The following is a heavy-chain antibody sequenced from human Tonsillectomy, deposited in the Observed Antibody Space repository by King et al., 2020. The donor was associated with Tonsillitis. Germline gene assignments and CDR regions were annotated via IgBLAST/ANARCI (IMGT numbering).Heavy chain of an antibody. D-gene: IGHD3-10*01. V-gene: IGHV4-34*01. CDR1: GGSFSDYY. CDR3: ASISEGHYHGTCAHNASNCFDP. Sequence: VRLQQWGAGLLKPSETLSLTCAVYGGSFSDYYWSWIRQPPGKGLEWIGETNHSGSTNYNPSLKSRVTISVDTSKNQFSLKVSSVTAADTAVYYCASISEGHYHGTCAHNASNCFDPWGQGTLVIVSS. J-gene: IGHJ5*02. CDR2: TNHSGST.